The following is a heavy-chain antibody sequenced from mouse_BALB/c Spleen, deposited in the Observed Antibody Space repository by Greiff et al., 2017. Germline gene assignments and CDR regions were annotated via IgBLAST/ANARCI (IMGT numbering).Heavy chain of an antibody. Sequence: VQLVESVAELARPGASVKMSCKASGYTFTSYTMHWVKQRPGQGLEWIGYINPSSGNTEYNQKFKDKTTLTADKPSSTAYMQLSSLTSEDSAVYYCARARWLLPSYWYFDVWGAGTTVTVSS. CDR2: INPSSGNT. J-gene: IGHJ1*01. D-gene: IGHD2-3*01. V-gene: IGHV1-4*02. CDR3: ARARWLLPSYWYFDV. CDR1: GYTFTSYT.